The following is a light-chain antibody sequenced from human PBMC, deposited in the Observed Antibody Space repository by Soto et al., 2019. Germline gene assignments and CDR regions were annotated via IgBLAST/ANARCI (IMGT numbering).Light chain of an antibody. J-gene: IGLJ2*01. CDR3: SSYSGSNNLLV. CDR1: SSDIGDYDY. CDR2: EVD. Sequence: ALTQPPSASGSPGQSVTISCTGTSSDIGDYDYVSWYQQHPGKAPRLVIYEVDKRPSGVPDRFSGSKSGNTASLTVSGLQAEDESDYYCSSYSGSNNLLVFGGGTKLTVL. V-gene: IGLV2-8*01.